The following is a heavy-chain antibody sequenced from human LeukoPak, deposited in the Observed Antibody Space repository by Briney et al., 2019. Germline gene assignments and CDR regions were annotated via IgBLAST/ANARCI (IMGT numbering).Heavy chain of an antibody. CDR1: GFTFRTYG. CDR2: ISGSGGST. CDR3: AKDALPGDRSGYDYYYYMDV. D-gene: IGHD3-22*01. V-gene: IGHV3-23*01. J-gene: IGHJ6*03. Sequence: GGSLRLSCAASGFTFRTYGMSWVRQAPGKGLEWVSAISGSGGSTYYADSVKGRFTISRDNSKNTLYLQMNSLRAEDTAVYYCAKDALPGDRSGYDYYYYMDVWGKGTTVTISS.